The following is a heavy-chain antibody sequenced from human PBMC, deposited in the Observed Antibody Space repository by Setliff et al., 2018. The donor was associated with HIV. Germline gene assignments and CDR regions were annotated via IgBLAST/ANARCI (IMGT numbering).Heavy chain of an antibody. CDR2: IRDNGIST. J-gene: IGHJ4*02. CDR1: GFIFNNYG. CDR3: TKGVQRFRPYYFDS. V-gene: IGHV3-23*01. D-gene: IGHD3-10*01. Sequence: PGGSLRLSCAASGFIFNNYGMSWVRRAPGKGLEWVSGIRDNGISTYYADPVTGRFIISRDNSKNTLFLQMNSLKVEDTAIYYCTKGVQRFRPYYFDSWGQGALVTVSS.